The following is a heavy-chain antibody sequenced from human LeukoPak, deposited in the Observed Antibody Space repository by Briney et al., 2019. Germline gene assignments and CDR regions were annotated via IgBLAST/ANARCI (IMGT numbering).Heavy chain of an antibody. V-gene: IGHV4-59*01. CDR1: GGSISSYY. D-gene: IGHD3-10*01. Sequence: SETLSLTCTVSGGSISSYYWSWIRQPPGKGLEWIGYIYYSGSTNYNPSLKSRVTISVDTSKNQFSLKLSSVTAADTAAYYCARDRALWDAFDIWGQGTMVTVSS. CDR3: ARDRALWDAFDI. CDR2: IYYSGST. J-gene: IGHJ3*02.